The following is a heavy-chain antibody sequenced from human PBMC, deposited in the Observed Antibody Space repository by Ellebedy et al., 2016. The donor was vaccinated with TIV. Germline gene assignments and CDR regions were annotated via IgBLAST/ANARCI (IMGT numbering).Heavy chain of an antibody. Sequence: GESLKISCAASGFTVSNNYMSWVRQAPGKGLEWVSVIYSGGNTFYAESVKGRFTISRDSLQNTLYLQMDSLRAEDTAVYSCASSPSQGYWGQGTLVTVSS. V-gene: IGHV3-53*01. J-gene: IGHJ4*02. CDR2: IYSGGNT. CDR3: ASSPSQGY. CDR1: GFTVSNNY.